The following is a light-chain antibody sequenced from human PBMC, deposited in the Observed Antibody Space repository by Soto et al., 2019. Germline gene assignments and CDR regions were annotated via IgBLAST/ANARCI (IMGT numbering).Light chain of an antibody. CDR2: GAS. CDR1: QSVSSN. V-gene: IGKV3-15*01. Sequence: EIVMTQSPATLSVCPGERATLSCRASQSVSSNLAWYQQKPGQAPRLLIYGASTRATGIPARFSGSGSGTELTLTVSSLQSEDFAVYYCQQYNKWPPYTFGQGTKLEIK. CDR3: QQYNKWPPYT. J-gene: IGKJ2*01.